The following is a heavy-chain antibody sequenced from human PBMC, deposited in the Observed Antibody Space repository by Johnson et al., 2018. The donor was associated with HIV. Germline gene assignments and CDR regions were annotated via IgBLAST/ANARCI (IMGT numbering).Heavy chain of an antibody. CDR3: AREYYYESPEAFDI. CDR2: IYSGGST. D-gene: IGHD3-22*01. V-gene: IGHV3-66*01. CDR1: GFTFDDYA. Sequence: VQLVESGGGLVQPGRSLRLSCAASGFTFDDYAMHWVRQAPGKGLEWVAVIYSGGSTYYADSVKGRFTISRDNSKNTLYLQMNSLRAEDTAVYYCAREYYYESPEAFDIWGQGTMVTVSS. J-gene: IGHJ3*02.